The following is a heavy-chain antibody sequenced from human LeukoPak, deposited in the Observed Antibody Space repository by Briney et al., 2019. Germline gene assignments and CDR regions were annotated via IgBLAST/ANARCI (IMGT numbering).Heavy chain of an antibody. D-gene: IGHD3-10*01. CDR1: GFSVSSNY. J-gene: IGHJ4*02. V-gene: IGHV3-53*01. CDR3: ARGGSNYGSELTNDY. CDR2: IYSGGDT. Sequence: GGSLRLSCAASGFSVSSNYMSWVRQAPGKGLEWVSVIYSGGDTNYADSVKGRFTIFRDTSYNTLYLQMNSLRADDTAMYYCARGGSNYGSELTNDYWGQGTLVTVSS.